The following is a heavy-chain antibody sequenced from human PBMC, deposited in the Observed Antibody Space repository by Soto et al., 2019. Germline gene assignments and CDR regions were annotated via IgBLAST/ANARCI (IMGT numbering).Heavy chain of an antibody. D-gene: IGHD3-3*01. CDR2: IYHSGST. Sequence: KPSETLSLTCAVSGGSISSSNWGSWVRQPPGKGLEWIGEIYHSGSTNYNPSLKSRVTISVDKSKNQFSLKLSSVTAADTAVYYCARSPITIFGVVINYYYGMDVWGQGTTVTVS. CDR3: ARSPITIFGVVINYYYGMDV. CDR1: GGSISSSNW. J-gene: IGHJ6*02. V-gene: IGHV4-4*02.